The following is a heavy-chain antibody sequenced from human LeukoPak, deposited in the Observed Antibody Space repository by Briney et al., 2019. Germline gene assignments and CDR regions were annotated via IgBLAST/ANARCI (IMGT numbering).Heavy chain of an antibody. CDR3: AKDLSPHCGGDCYRNEFYFDY. D-gene: IGHD2-21*02. CDR2: ISDNGRTK. Sequence: NPGGSLRLSCAASGLTFSDYHMSWIRQAPGKGLEWVSHISDNGRTKYYANSVQGRFTVSRDNAKNSLYLQMNSLRAEDTAVYFCAKDLSPHCGGDCYRNEFYFDYWGQGTLVTVSS. CDR1: GLTFSDYH. J-gene: IGHJ4*02. V-gene: IGHV3-11*01.